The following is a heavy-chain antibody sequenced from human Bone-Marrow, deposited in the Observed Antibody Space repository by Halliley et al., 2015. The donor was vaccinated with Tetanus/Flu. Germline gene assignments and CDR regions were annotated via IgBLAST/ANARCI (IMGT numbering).Heavy chain of an antibody. Sequence: TLFLTCTVSGGSISPYYWSWIRQAPGKGPEWIGHIFYIGNTNYNPSLKSRVLISVDTSMNKVSLRLRSVTPADTAVYYCARSGSGNYEGWLHPWGRGTLVTVSS. CDR2: IFYIGNT. D-gene: IGHD3-10*01. CDR3: ARSGSGNYEGWLHP. J-gene: IGHJ5*02. CDR1: GGSISPYY. V-gene: IGHV4-59*12.